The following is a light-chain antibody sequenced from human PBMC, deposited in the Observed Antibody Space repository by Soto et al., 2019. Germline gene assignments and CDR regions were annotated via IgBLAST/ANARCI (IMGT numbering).Light chain of an antibody. J-gene: IGKJ4*01. V-gene: IGKV3-15*01. CDR2: DVF. CDR3: HQYDDWPLT. CDR1: ESVNSR. Sequence: EKVMTQSPATVSVSPGERATLSCRASESVNSRVAWYQQKPGQAPRLLIYDVFTSVIGIPARFSGSASGTEFTLTISNLQSEDFAVYYCHQYDDWPLTLGGGTKVEIK.